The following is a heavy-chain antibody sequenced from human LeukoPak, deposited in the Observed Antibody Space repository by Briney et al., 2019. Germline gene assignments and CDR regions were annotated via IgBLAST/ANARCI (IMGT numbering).Heavy chain of an antibody. CDR3: ATRSSGWYEDFQH. V-gene: IGHV1-24*01. Sequence: ASVKVSCKVSGYTLTELPMHWVRQAPGKGLEWMGGFDPEDGETIYAQKFQGRVTMTEDTSTDTAYMELSSLRSEDTAVYYCATRSSGWYEDFQHWGQGTLVTVSS. J-gene: IGHJ1*01. CDR2: FDPEDGET. D-gene: IGHD6-19*01. CDR1: GYTLTELP.